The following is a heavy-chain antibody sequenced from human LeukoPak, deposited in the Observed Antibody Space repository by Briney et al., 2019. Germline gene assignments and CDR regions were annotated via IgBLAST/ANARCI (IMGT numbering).Heavy chain of an antibody. CDR2: TYHTGST. D-gene: IGHD7-27*01. Sequence: SETLSLTCTISGVSVSDYYWSWIRQSPGKGLEWIGYTYHTGSTSYSPSLKSRVTISADTSQNQFSLKLSSVTAADTAVYYCASRKLGNDYWGQGTLVTVSS. CDR1: GVSVSDYY. V-gene: IGHV4-59*02. J-gene: IGHJ4*02. CDR3: ASRKLGNDY.